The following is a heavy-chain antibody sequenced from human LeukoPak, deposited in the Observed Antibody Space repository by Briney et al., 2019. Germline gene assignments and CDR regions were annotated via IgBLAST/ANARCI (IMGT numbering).Heavy chain of an antibody. CDR2: INPNSGGT. V-gene: IGHV1-2*02. D-gene: IGHD2-2*01. CDR1: GYTFTGYY. CDR3: ARDRPYCSSTSCLDAFDI. J-gene: IGHJ3*02. Sequence: ASVKVSCKASGYTFTGYYMHWVRQAPGQGLEWMGWINPNSGGTNYAQKFPGRVTMTRDTSISTAYMELSRLRSDDTAVYYCARDRPYCSSTSCLDAFDIWGQGTMVTVSS.